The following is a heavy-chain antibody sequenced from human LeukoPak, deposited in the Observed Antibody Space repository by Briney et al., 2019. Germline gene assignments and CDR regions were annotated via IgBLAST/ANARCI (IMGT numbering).Heavy chain of an antibody. V-gene: IGHV4-59*01. CDR1: GGSISSYY. D-gene: IGHD3-10*01. CDR2: IYYSGST. CDR3: ARDSPTMDDAFDI. J-gene: IGHJ3*02. Sequence: SETLSLTCTVSGGSISSYYWSWIRQPPGKGLEWIGYIYYSGSTNYNPSLKSRVTISVDTSKNQFPLKLSSVTAADTAVYYCARDSPTMDDAFDIWGQGTMVTVSS.